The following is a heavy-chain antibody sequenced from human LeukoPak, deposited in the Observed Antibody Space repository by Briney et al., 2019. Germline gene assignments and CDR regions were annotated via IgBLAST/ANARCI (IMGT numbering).Heavy chain of an antibody. V-gene: IGHV3-23*01. Sequence: PGGSLRLSCAASGFTFSSYAMSWVRQAPRNGPEWVSAISGSGGTTYYANSVKGRFTFSRDNSKNTLYLQMNSLRAEDTAIYYCARMIRDYGDSNWFDPWGQGTLVTVSS. CDR1: GFTFSSYA. CDR2: ISGSGGTT. D-gene: IGHD4-17*01. J-gene: IGHJ5*02. CDR3: ARMIRDYGDSNWFDP.